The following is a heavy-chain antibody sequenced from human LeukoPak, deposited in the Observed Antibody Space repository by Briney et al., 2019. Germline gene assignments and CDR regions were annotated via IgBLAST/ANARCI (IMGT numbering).Heavy chain of an antibody. CDR2: ISSSGSTI. Sequence: GGSLRLSCAASGFTFSSYEMNWVRQAPGQGLEWVSYISSSGSTIYYADSVKGRFTIPRDNAKNSLYLQMNSLRDEDTAVYYCARGNRELDYWGQGTLVTVSS. J-gene: IGHJ4*02. CDR1: GFTFSSYE. V-gene: IGHV3-48*03. CDR3: ARGNRELDY. D-gene: IGHD1/OR15-1a*01.